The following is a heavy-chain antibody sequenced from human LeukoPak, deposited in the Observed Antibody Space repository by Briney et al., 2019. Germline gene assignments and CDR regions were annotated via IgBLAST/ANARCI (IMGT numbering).Heavy chain of an antibody. D-gene: IGHD6-13*01. CDR2: ISTSGSNK. Sequence: GGSLRLSCAASGFTFSDYYMSWIRQAPGKGLEWVSYISTSGSNKDYADSVKGRFTTSRDNAKNSLYLQMNGLRAEDTAVYYCARHLRAHSSSLFFDYWGQGTLVTVSS. CDR3: ARHLRAHSSSLFFDY. V-gene: IGHV3-11*01. J-gene: IGHJ4*02. CDR1: GFTFSDYY.